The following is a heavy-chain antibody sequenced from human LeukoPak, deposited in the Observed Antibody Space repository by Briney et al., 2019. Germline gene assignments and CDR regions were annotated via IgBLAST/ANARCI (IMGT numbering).Heavy chain of an antibody. V-gene: IGHV4-59*01. D-gene: IGHD3-3*01. CDR3: ARLGLPEGSRYNTDY. Sequence: PGGSLRLSCAASGFTFSSYDMHWVRQAPGKGLEWIGYIHFSGSTKYNPSLKSRVSISIHTSKSQFFLNLNSVTAADTAVYYCARLGLPEGSRYNTDYWGQGILVTVSS. J-gene: IGHJ4*02. CDR1: GFTFSSYD. CDR2: IHFSGST.